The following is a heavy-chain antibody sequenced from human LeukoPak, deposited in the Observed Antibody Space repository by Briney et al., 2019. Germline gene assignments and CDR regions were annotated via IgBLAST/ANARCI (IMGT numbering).Heavy chain of an antibody. CDR1: GFTLNNYW. J-gene: IGHJ2*01. D-gene: IGHD1/OR15-1a*01. CDR2: IQKDGSEA. Sequence: GGSLRLSCTASGFTLNNYWMTWVRQAPGKGLEWVAKIQKDGSEAYYVDSMKGRFTVSRDNAENSLYLQMTNLRAEDTAVYSCARAGVTNQLGQTYWYFDLCGRGTLVTVSS. CDR3: ARAGVTNQLGQTYWYFDL. V-gene: IGHV3-7*01.